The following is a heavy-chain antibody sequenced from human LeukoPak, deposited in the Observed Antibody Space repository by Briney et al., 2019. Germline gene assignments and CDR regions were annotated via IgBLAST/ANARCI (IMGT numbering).Heavy chain of an antibody. Sequence: PGGSLRLSCAASGFTFSSYEMNWVRQAPGKGLEWVSYISSSGSTIYYAGSVKGRFTISRDNAKNSLYLQMNSLRAEDTAVYYCASPTGSSGYGWDYWGQGTLVTVSS. D-gene: IGHD3-22*01. CDR1: GFTFSSYE. V-gene: IGHV3-48*03. CDR3: ASPTGSSGYGWDY. J-gene: IGHJ4*02. CDR2: ISSSGSTI.